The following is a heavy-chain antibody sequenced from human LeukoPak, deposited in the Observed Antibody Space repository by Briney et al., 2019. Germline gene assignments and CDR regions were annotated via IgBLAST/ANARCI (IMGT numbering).Heavy chain of an antibody. CDR2: IYYSGST. V-gene: IGHV4-59*02. CDR3: ARSGVAASGRIWFAP. Sequence: SESLSLTYPVSSGSVSTDYWSWTRQPPGKGLEWIGSIYYSGSTNYNPSLKSRVTISVDTSKNQFSLKLTSVTAPDTAVYYCARSGVAASGRIWFAPEGQGTVVTVSS. J-gene: IGHJ5*02. D-gene: IGHD6-13*01. CDR1: SGSVSTDY.